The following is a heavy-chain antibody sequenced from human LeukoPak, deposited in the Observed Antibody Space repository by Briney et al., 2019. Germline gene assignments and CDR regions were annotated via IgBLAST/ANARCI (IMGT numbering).Heavy chain of an antibody. V-gene: IGHV4-31*03. CDR2: ISNGAST. CDR1: CVSISSGGYY. CDR3: AKGYTYAPFDY. J-gene: IGHJ4*02. Sequence: PQTPSLTCTVSCVSISSGGYYWSWIRQHPGKGLEWIGHISNGASTYYNPSLKSRLTMSADTSKNQFSLKLTSVTAADTAVYHCAKGYTYAPFDYWGQGAVVTVSS. D-gene: IGHD5-18*01.